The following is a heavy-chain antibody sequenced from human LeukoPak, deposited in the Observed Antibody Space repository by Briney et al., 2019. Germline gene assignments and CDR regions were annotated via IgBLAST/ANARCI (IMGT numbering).Heavy chain of an antibody. Sequence: ASVKVSCKASGGTFSSYAISWVRQAPGQGLEWMGGIIPIFGTANYAQKFRGRVTITADESTSTAYMELSSLRSKDTAVYYCARVVTTVSRRYWYFDLWGRGTLVTVSS. CDR3: ARVVTTVSRRYWYFDL. CDR2: IIPIFGTA. J-gene: IGHJ2*01. D-gene: IGHD4-17*01. V-gene: IGHV1-69*13. CDR1: GGTFSSYA.